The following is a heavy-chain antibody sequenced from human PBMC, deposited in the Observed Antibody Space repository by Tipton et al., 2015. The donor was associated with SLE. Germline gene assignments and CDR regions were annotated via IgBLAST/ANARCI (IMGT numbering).Heavy chain of an antibody. CDR3: ARGKGRPYYDLDH. Sequence: TLSLTCTVSGGSISSSSYYWGWIRQPPGKGLEWIGEINHSGSTNYRKSLKSRVTMSVDTSKNQFSLKLRSVTAADTGVYFCARGKGRPYYDLDHWGQGTLVTVSS. D-gene: IGHD3-22*01. CDR2: INHSGST. J-gene: IGHJ4*02. CDR1: GGSISSSSYY. V-gene: IGHV4-39*07.